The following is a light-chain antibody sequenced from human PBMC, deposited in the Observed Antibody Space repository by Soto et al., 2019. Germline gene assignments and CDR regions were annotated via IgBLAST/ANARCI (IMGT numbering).Light chain of an antibody. J-gene: IGLJ1*01. CDR3: SSYTRTSTLV. V-gene: IGLV2-14*01. CDR2: EVT. Sequence: QSALTQPASVSGSPGQSITISCTGTSSDVGGYNYVSWYQQHPDKAPKLMIFEVTNRPSGVSDRFSGSKSGNTASLTISGLQAEDEADYYCSSYTRTSTLVFGTGTKVTVL. CDR1: SSDVGGYNY.